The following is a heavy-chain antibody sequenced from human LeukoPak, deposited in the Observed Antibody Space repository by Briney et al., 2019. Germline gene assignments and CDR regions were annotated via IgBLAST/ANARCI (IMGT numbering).Heavy chain of an antibody. V-gene: IGHV1-24*01. CDR1: GYTLTELS. D-gene: IGHD1-26*01. Sequence: ASVKVSCKVPGYTLTELSMHWVRQAPGKGLEWMGGFDPEDGETIYAQKFQGRVTMTEDTSTDTAYMELSSLRSEDTAVYYCATDMVVGATREFDYWGQGTLVTVSS. J-gene: IGHJ4*02. CDR3: ATDMVVGATREFDY. CDR2: FDPEDGET.